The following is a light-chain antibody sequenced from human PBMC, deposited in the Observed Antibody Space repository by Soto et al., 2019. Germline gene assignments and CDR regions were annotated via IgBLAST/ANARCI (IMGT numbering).Light chain of an antibody. J-gene: IGLJ1*01. Sequence: QPVLTQPPSVSGSPGQAVTISCSGTSSDVGSYNRVSWYQQPPGTAPKLMLYDVSNRPSGVSDRFSGSKSGNTASLTISGLQAEDEADYYCSSFTSSSTYVFGTGTKVTVL. CDR1: SSDVGSYNR. V-gene: IGLV2-18*02. CDR2: DVS. CDR3: SSFTSSSTYV.